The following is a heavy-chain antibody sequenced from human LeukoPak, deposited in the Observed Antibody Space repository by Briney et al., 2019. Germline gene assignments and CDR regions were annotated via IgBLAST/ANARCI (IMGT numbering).Heavy chain of an antibody. D-gene: IGHD6-6*01. CDR1: GGSISSYY. Sequence: PSETLSLTCTVSGGSISSYYWSWIRQPPGKGLEWIGYIYYSGSTNYNPSLKSRVTISVDTSKNQFSLKLSSVTAADTAVYYCASLEYSSSPFDYWGQGTLVTVSS. J-gene: IGHJ4*02. V-gene: IGHV4-59*08. CDR3: ASLEYSSSPFDY. CDR2: IYYSGST.